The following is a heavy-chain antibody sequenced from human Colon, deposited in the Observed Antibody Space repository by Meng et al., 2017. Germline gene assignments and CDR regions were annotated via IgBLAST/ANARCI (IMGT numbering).Heavy chain of an antibody. J-gene: IGHJ4*02. CDR3: ARDERGGPYYFDY. CDR2: IYPADGNR. V-gene: IGHV1-3*01. CDR1: GYSFTSYG. Sequence: QVQLVQSGAELKKPGASVPASCQASGYSFTSYGVHWLRQAPGQRPEWMGWIYPADGNRRYSQKFQDRLTITTDTFARTAYMELSSLRSEDTAVYFGARDERGGPYYFDYWGQGTLVTVSS.